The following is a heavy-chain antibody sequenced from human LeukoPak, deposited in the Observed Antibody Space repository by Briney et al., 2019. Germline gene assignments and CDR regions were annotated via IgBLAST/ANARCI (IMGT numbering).Heavy chain of an antibody. D-gene: IGHD1-26*01. CDR2: IYYSGST. CDR3: ASLHSGSYFDY. Sequence: SETLSPTCTVSGGSISSSSYYWGWIRQPPGKGLEWIGSIYYSGSTYYNPSLKSRVTISVDTSKNQFSLKLSSVTAADTAVYYCASLHSGSYFDYWGQGTLVTVSS. CDR1: GGSISSSSYY. J-gene: IGHJ4*02. V-gene: IGHV4-39*01.